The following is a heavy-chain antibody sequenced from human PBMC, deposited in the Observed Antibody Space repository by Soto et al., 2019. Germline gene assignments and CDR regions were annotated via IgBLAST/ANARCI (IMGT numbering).Heavy chain of an antibody. D-gene: IGHD4-4*01. CDR3: ARGGAVYTFVAVS. CDR2: IIPKLGSA. J-gene: IGHJ5*02. Sequence: QVQLVQSGAEVKEPGSSVKVSCKASGGCNLRDYRTTWVRRAPGQWLELMGGIIPKLGSANYAQNFQGRVTVTADDSTNTVAMELRRLRSDVTAGYYFARGGAVYTFVAVSWGKGTPVTFSS. CDR1: GGCNLRDYR. V-gene: IGHV1-69*01.